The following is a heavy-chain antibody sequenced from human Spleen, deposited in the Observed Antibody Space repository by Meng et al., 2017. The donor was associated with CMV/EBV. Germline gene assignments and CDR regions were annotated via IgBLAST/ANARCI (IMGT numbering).Heavy chain of an antibody. Sequence: SETLSLTCAVYGPGGSNRNYYWNWIRQPPGKGLEWIGEVNHDGTKNYNPSLKSRVTISVDTSKNQFSLKLSSVTAADTAVYYCARVDSSGYYYISYWGQGTLVTVSS. CDR3: ARVDSSGYYYISY. CDR1: GPGGSNRNYY. V-gene: IGHV4-34*01. J-gene: IGHJ4*02. D-gene: IGHD3-22*01. CDR2: VNHDGTK.